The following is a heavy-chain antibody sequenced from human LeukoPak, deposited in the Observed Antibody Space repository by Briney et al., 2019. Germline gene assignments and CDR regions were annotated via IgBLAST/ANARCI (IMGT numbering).Heavy chain of an antibody. CDR1: GFTFSSYS. CDR2: ISSSSSYI. V-gene: IGHV3-21*01. J-gene: IGHJ6*02. Sequence: GGSLRLSCAASGFTFSSYSMNWVRQAPGKGLEWVSSISSSSSYIYYADSVKGRFTISRDNAKNSLYLQMNSLRDEDTAVYYCARDPTYYYDSTGGMDVWGQGTTVTVSS. D-gene: IGHD3-22*01. CDR3: ARDPTYYYDSTGGMDV.